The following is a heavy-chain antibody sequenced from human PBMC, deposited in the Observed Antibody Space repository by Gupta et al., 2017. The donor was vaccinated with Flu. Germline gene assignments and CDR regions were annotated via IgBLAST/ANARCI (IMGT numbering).Heavy chain of an antibody. Sequence: GLEWIGRIYTSGNTNYNPSLKSRVTMSADTSKNQFSLRLSSVTAADTAVYYCARSRDYFDSGGYYYHWYFDLWDRGTLVTVSS. CDR2: IYTSGNT. V-gene: IGHV4-4*07. D-gene: IGHD3-22*01. J-gene: IGHJ2*01. CDR3: ARSRDYFDSGGYYYHWYFDL.